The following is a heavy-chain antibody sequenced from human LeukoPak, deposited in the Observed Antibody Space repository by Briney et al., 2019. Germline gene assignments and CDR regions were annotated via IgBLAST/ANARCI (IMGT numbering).Heavy chain of an antibody. CDR3: ARVGEEASHLWPEIDY. CDR2: ISTSSSYI. Sequence: NPGGSLRLSCAASGFTFSGYSMNWVRQAPGKGLEWVSSISTSSSYIYYADSVKGRFTISRDNAKNSLYLQMNRLRAEDTALYYCARVGEEASHLWPEIDYWGQGTLVTVSS. D-gene: IGHD3-10*01. V-gene: IGHV3-21*01. CDR1: GFTFSGYS. J-gene: IGHJ4*02.